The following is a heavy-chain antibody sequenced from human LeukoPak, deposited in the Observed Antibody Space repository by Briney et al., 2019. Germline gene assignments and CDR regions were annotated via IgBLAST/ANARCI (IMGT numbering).Heavy chain of an antibody. Sequence: SETLSLTCAVSGGSISSGGYSWSWIRQPPGKGLEWIGYIYHSGSTYYNPSLKSRVTISVDRSKNQFSLKLSSVTAADTAVYYCARWSYYVDYWGQGTLVTVSS. CDR1: GGSISSGGYS. CDR3: ARWSYYVDY. D-gene: IGHD1-26*01. J-gene: IGHJ4*02. CDR2: IYHSGST. V-gene: IGHV4-30-2*01.